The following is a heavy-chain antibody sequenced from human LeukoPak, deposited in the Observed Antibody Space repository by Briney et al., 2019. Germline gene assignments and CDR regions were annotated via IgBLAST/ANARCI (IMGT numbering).Heavy chain of an antibody. CDR1: GGSIYSYY. V-gene: IGHV4-59*01. D-gene: IGHD2-2*01. CDR2: IYYSGST. Sequence: SETLSLTCTVSGGSIYSYYWSWIRQPPGKGLEWIGYIYYSGSTNYNPSLKSRVTISVDTSKNQFSLKLSSVIAADTAVYYCARACSSTSCHRIDPYYFDYWGQGTLVTVSS. J-gene: IGHJ4*02. CDR3: ARACSSTSCHRIDPYYFDY.